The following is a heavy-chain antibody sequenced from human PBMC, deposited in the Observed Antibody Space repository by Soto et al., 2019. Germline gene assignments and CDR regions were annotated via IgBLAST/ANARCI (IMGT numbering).Heavy chain of an antibody. CDR2: IIPMLGVR. CDR1: GGTFSTYS. D-gene: IGHD2-21*01. V-gene: IGHV1-69*02. J-gene: IGHJ3*02. Sequence: QVQLVQSGAEVKKPGSSVKVSCKDSGGTFSTYSMFWVRQAPGQGLEWMGRIIPMLGVRNFAQRFQDRVTITADKSTATVHMEMSSLRSEDTALYYCTIGSWSGEVFDIWGQGTMVTVSS. CDR3: TIGSWSGEVFDI.